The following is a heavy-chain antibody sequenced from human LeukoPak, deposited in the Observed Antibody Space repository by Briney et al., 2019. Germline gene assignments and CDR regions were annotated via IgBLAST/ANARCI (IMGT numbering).Heavy chain of an antibody. J-gene: IGHJ4*02. CDR1: GYTFTSYG. CDR3: ARDPFDSFGELFDY. CDR2: ISAYNGNT. V-gene: IGHV1-18*01. D-gene: IGHD3-10*01. Sequence: ASVKVSCKASGYTFTSYGISWVRQAPGQGLERMGWISAYNGNTNYAQKLQGRVTMTTDTSTSTAYMELRSLRSDDTAVYYCARDPFDSFGELFDYWGQGTLVTVSS.